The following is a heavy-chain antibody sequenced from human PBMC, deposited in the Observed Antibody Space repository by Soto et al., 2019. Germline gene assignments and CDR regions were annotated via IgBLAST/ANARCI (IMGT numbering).Heavy chain of an antibody. Sequence: QVTVKESGPVLVKPTETLTLTCTVSGFSLSNAGLGVSWIRQPPGKALEWLAHIFSNDEKSYSTSLKSRLTISKGTSKSQVVLTMTNMDPVDTATYYCASTYSRSWYWFDPWGQGTLVTVSS. CDR3: ASTYSRSWYWFDP. J-gene: IGHJ5*02. CDR2: IFSNDEK. D-gene: IGHD6-13*01. CDR1: GFSLSNAGLG. V-gene: IGHV2-26*04.